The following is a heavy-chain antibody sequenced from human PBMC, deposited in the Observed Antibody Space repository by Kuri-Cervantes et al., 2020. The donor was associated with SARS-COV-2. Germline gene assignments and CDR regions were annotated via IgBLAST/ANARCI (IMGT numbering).Heavy chain of an antibody. J-gene: IGHJ5*02. CDR3: TLAAGTRSWFDP. Sequence: GGSLRLSCAASGFTFSNAWMSWVRQAPGKGLEWVGRIKSKTDGGTTDYAAPVKGRFTISRDDSKNTLYLQMNSLKTEDTAVYYCTLAAGTRSWFDPWGQGTLVTVSS. CDR1: GFTFSNAW. V-gene: IGHV3-15*01. CDR2: IKSKTDGGTT. D-gene: IGHD6-13*01.